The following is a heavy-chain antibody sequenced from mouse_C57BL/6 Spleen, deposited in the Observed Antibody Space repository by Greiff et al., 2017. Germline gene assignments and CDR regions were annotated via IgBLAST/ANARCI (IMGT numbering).Heavy chain of an antibody. Sequence: QVQLKESGPELVKPGASVKISCKASGYSFTSYYIHWVKQRPGQGLEWIGWIYPGSGNTKYNEKFKGKATLTADTSSSTAYMQLSSLTSEDSAVYYCARSGYGSYWYVDVWGTGTTVTVSS. CDR3: ARSGYGSYWYVDV. J-gene: IGHJ1*03. V-gene: IGHV1-66*01. D-gene: IGHD1-1*01. CDR1: GYSFTSYY. CDR2: IYPGSGNT.